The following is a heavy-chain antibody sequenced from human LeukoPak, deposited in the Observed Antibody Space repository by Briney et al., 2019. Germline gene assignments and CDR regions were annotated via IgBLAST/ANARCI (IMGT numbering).Heavy chain of an antibody. CDR3: ARDVFECSSISCYYYYYYYMDV. V-gene: IGHV4-39*07. Sequence: WVRQPPGKGLEWIGSIHYSGTTYYNSSLKSRVTLSVDTSDNQFSLKLSSVTAADTAVYYCARDVFECSSISCYYYYYYYMDVWGRGTTVTVSS. D-gene: IGHD2-2*01. CDR2: IHYSGTT. J-gene: IGHJ6*03.